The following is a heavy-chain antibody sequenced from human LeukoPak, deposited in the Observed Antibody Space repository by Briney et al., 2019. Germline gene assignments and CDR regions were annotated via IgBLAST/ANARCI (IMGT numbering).Heavy chain of an antibody. CDR2: IIPIFGTA. Sequence: ASVKVSCKASGYTFTSYGISWVRQAPGQGLEWMGGIIPIFGTANYAQKFQGRVTITADESTSTAYMELSSLRSEDTAVYYCARGVSMTTVTPRLDYWGQGTLVTVSS. CDR1: GYTFTSYG. D-gene: IGHD4-17*01. CDR3: ARGVSMTTVTPRLDY. J-gene: IGHJ4*02. V-gene: IGHV1-69*13.